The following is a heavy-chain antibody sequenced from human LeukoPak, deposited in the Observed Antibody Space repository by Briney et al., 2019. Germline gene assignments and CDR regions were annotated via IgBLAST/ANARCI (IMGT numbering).Heavy chain of an antibody. CDR3: ARDHDYAWGSYRSGSPPPRD. CDR1: GYTFTSYG. J-gene: IGHJ4*02. V-gene: IGHV1-18*01. Sequence: GASVKVSCKASGYTFTSYGISWVRQAPGQGLEWMGWISAYNGNTNYAQKLQGRVTMTTDTSTSTAYMELRSLRSDDTAVYYCARDHDYAWGSYRSGSPPPRDWGQGTLVTVSS. D-gene: IGHD3-16*02. CDR2: ISAYNGNT.